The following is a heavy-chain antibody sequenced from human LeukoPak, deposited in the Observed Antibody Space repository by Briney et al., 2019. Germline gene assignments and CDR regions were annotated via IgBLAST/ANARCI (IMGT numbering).Heavy chain of an antibody. CDR1: GGSINSYY. Sequence: SETLSLTCTVSGGSINSYYWNWIRQPAGKGLEWIGHIYTRGSTKYNPSLKSRVTMSIDTSKNQFSLNLYSVTAADTAVYYCATNYTAVSAFDSWGPGTLDTVSS. J-gene: IGHJ4*02. CDR3: ATNYTAVSAFDS. CDR2: IYTRGST. V-gene: IGHV4-4*07. D-gene: IGHD6-19*01.